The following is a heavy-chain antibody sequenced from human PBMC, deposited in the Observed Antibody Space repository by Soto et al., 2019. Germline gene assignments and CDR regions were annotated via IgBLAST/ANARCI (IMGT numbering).Heavy chain of an antibody. CDR2: IYYSGST. J-gene: IGHJ4*02. CDR1: GGSISSGGYY. V-gene: IGHV4-31*03. CDR3: ASSLGYCSSTSCSPWAVFDY. D-gene: IGHD2-2*01. Sequence: SETLSLTCTVSGGSISSGGYYWSWIRQHPGKGLEWIGYIYYSGSTYYNPSLKSRVTISVDTSKNQFSLKLSSVTAADTAVYYCASSLGYCSSTSCSPWAVFDYWGQGTLVTVSS.